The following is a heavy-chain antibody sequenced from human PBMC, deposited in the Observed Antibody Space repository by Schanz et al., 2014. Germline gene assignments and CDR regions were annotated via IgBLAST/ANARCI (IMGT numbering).Heavy chain of an antibody. CDR3: ARSAGRDFWSGYYTRFDY. V-gene: IGHV1-18*04. CDR2: ISAYNGNT. J-gene: IGHJ4*02. D-gene: IGHD3-3*01. Sequence: QVQLVQSGAEVKKPGASVKVSCTASGFNFNNYDINWVRQATGQGLEWMGWISAYNGNTKYPQKLQGRVSMTTDTSTSTVYMELRSLRSDDTAVYYCARSAGRDFWSGYYTRFDYWGQGTLVTVSS. CDR1: GFNFNNYD.